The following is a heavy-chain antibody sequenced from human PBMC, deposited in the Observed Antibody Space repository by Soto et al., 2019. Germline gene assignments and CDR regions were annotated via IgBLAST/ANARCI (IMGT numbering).Heavy chain of an antibody. CDR2: IKQDGSEK. Sequence: EVQLVESGGGLVQPGGSLRLSCAASGFSFSSYCMGWVRQAPGRGLEGVANIKQDGSEKYYVDCVKGRFAISRDNAQNSLYLQMNSLRPEDTAVYYCTTETTVVVYWGQGTLVTVPS. V-gene: IGHV3-7*01. CDR3: TTETTVVVY. CDR1: GFSFSSYC. D-gene: IGHD1-1*01. J-gene: IGHJ4*02.